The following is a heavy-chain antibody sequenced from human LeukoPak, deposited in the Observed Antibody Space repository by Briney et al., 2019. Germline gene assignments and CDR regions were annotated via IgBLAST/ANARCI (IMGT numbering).Heavy chain of an antibody. J-gene: IGHJ3*02. Sequence: ASVKVSCKASGYTFTSYGISWVRQAPGQGLECMGWISPYNGDTNYAQKFQGRVTMTRDTSISTAYMELSRLRSDDTAVYYCARDKVGGDDAFDIWGQGTMVTVSS. D-gene: IGHD1-26*01. V-gene: IGHV1-18*01. CDR1: GYTFTSYG. CDR3: ARDKVGGDDAFDI. CDR2: ISPYNGDT.